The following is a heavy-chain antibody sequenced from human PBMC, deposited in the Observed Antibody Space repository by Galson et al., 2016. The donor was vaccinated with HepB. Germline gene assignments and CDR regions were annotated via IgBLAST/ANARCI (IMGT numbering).Heavy chain of an antibody. V-gene: IGHV1-18*01. CDR3: ARPRGYDNYFDY. D-gene: IGHD5-12*01. Sequence: YAQNLQGRVTMTTDTYTSTVYMELRSLRSDDTAVYYCARPRGYDNYFDYWGQGTLVTVSS. J-gene: IGHJ4*02.